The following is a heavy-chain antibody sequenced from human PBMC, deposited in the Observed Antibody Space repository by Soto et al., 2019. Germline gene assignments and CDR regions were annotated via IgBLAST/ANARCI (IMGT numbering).Heavy chain of an antibody. D-gene: IGHD3-3*01. J-gene: IGHJ6*02. V-gene: IGHV3-43D*04. CDR1: GFTFDDYA. CDR2: ISWDGGST. CDR3: AKDMGLLHDLADGMDV. Sequence: GGSLRLSCAASGFTFDDYAMHWVRQAPGKGLEWVSLISWDGGSTYYADSVKGRFTISRDNSKNSLYLQMNSLRAEDTALYYCAKDMGLLHDLADGMDVWGQGTTVTVSS.